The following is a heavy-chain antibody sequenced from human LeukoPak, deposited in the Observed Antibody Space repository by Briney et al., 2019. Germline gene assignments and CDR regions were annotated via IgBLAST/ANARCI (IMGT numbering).Heavy chain of an antibody. CDR1: GGSITTYY. CDR2: IYDGGST. V-gene: IGHV4-59*01. D-gene: IGHD3-10*01. J-gene: IGHJ6*02. Sequence: SETLSLTCTVSGGSITTYYWSWIRQPPGKGLEWIGYIYDGGSTNYNPSLESRVTISVDTSKNQFSLKLSSVTAADTAVYYCARDSGKNYGMDVWAQGTTVTVSS. CDR3: ARDSGKNYGMDV.